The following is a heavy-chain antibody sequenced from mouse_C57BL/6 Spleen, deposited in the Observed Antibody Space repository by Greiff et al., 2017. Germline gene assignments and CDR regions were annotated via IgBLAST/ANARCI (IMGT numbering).Heavy chain of an antibody. Sequence: EVQLQQSVAELVRPGASVTLSCTASGFNINNTYMHWVKQRPEQGLEWIGRIDPANGTTKYAPNFQGKATITADTSSNTAYLQHISLTSEETAIYYCALYDSYAMDYWGQGTSVTVSS. J-gene: IGHJ4*01. CDR2: IDPANGTT. CDR1: GFNINNTY. D-gene: IGHD1-1*01. V-gene: IGHV14-3*01. CDR3: ALYDSYAMDY.